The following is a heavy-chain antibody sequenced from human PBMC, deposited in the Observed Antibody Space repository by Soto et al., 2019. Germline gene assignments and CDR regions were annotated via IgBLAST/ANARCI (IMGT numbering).Heavy chain of an antibody. D-gene: IGHD3-3*01. CDR2: ISGSGGST. J-gene: IGHJ6*02. CDR3: ASTSLRFLEWLQYYYGMDV. CDR1: GFTFSSYA. V-gene: IGHV3-23*01. Sequence: EVQLLESGGGLVQPGGSLRLSCAASGFTFSSYAMSWVRQAPGKGLEWVSAISGSGGSTYYADSVKGRFTISRDNSKNTRYLQMNSLRAEDTAVYYCASTSLRFLEWLQYYYGMDVWGQGTTVTVSS.